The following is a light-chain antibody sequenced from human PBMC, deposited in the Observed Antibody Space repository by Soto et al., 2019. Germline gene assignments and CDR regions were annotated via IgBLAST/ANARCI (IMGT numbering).Light chain of an antibody. Sequence: QSVLTQPASVSGSPGQSITISCTGTSSDVGGYNYVSWYQQHPGKAPKLIIYAVTNRPSGVSIRCSGSKSGNTASLTISGLQAEDEADYYCCSYASSTTYVFGPWTKVTVL. CDR1: SSDVGGYNY. V-gene: IGLV2-14*01. CDR3: CSYASSTTYV. CDR2: AVT. J-gene: IGLJ1*01.